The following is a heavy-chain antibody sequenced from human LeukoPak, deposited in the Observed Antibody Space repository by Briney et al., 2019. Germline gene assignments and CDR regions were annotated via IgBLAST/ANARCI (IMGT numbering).Heavy chain of an antibody. Sequence: GGSLRLSCAASGFTFSSYRMHWVRQAPGKGLVWVSRINSDGTSTTYADSVKGRLTLSRDNAKNTLYLQMNSLRAEDTAVYYCAKSAFDYWGQGTLVTVSS. CDR2: INSDGTST. J-gene: IGHJ4*02. CDR3: AKSAFDY. CDR1: GFTFSSYR. V-gene: IGHV3-74*03.